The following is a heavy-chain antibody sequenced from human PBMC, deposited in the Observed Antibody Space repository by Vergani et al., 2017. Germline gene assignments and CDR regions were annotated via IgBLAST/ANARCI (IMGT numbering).Heavy chain of an antibody. CDR3: AKDYCSSTSCHGYYYYGMDV. Sequence: QVQLVESGGGVVQPGRSLRLSCAASGFTFSSYGMHWVRQAPGKGLEWVAVISYDGSNKYYADSVKGRFTISRDNSKNTLYLQMNSLRAEDTAGYYCAKDYCSSTSCHGYYYYGMDVWGQGTTVTVSS. D-gene: IGHD2-2*01. V-gene: IGHV3-30*18. CDR2: ISYDGSNK. J-gene: IGHJ6*02. CDR1: GFTFSSYG.